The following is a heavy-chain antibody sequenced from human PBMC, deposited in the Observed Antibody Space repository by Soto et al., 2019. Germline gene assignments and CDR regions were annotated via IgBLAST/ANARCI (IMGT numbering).Heavy chain of an antibody. Sequence: LRLSCAASGFTFSSYEMNWVRQAPGKGLEWVSYISSSGSTIYYADSVKGRFTISRDNAKNSLYLQMNSLRAEDTAVYYCARVSVPYYYGSRGWFDPWGQGTLVTVSS. CDR2: ISSSGSTI. D-gene: IGHD3-10*01. CDR3: ARVSVPYYYGSRGWFDP. V-gene: IGHV3-48*03. CDR1: GFTFSSYE. J-gene: IGHJ5*02.